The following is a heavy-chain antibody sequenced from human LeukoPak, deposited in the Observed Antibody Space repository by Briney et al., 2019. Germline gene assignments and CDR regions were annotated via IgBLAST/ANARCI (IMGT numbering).Heavy chain of an antibody. CDR1: GFTFSSSS. V-gene: IGHV3-21*01. CDR2: ISGSSNYI. Sequence: GGSLRLSCAASGFTFSSSSMDWVRQAPGKGLEWVSSISGSSNYIYQADSLKGRFTVSRDNAKNSLYLQMNSLRAEDTAVYYCVRVKGSYFDYWGQGALVTVSS. CDR3: VRVKGSYFDY. J-gene: IGHJ4*02. D-gene: IGHD2-15*01.